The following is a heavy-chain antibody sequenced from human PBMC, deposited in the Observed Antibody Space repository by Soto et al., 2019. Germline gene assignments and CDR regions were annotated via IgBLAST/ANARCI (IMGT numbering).Heavy chain of an antibody. D-gene: IGHD6-19*01. CDR3: ARSHPIHNSSGWSLFDS. V-gene: IGHV1-18*01. Sequence: ASVKVSSKASGYTFTSYGISWVRQAPGQGLEWMGWISAYNGNTNYAQKLQGRVTMTTDTSTSTAYMELRSLRSDDTAVYYCARSHPIHNSSGWSLFDSWRQGTLDTVSS. CDR1: GYTFTSYG. J-gene: IGHJ4*02. CDR2: ISAYNGNT.